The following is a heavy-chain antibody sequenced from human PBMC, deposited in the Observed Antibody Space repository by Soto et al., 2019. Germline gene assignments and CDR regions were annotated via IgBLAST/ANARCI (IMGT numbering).Heavy chain of an antibody. J-gene: IGHJ4*02. Sequence: GGSLRLSCAASGFTFSSYAMSWVRQAPGKGLEWVSAISGSGGSTYYADSVKGRFTISRDNSKNTLYLQMNSLRAEDTAVYYCAKDFGDIVVVPAAPFDYWGQGTLVTVSS. V-gene: IGHV3-23*01. CDR2: ISGSGGST. CDR3: AKDFGDIVVVPAAPFDY. D-gene: IGHD2-2*01. CDR1: GFTFSSYA.